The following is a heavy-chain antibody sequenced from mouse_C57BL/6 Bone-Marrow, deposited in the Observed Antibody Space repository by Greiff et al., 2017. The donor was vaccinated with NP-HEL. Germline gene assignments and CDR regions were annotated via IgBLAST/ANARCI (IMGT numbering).Heavy chain of an antibody. Sequence: VQLKQSGPELVKPGDSVKISCKASGYSFTGYFMNWVMQSHGKSLEWIGRINPYNGDTFYNQKFKGKATLTVDKSSSTAHMELRSLTSEDSAVYYCARGDISGYFDVWGTGTTVTVSS. D-gene: IGHD3-2*02. CDR2: INPYNGDT. CDR1: GYSFTGYF. V-gene: IGHV1-20*01. J-gene: IGHJ1*03. CDR3: ARGDISGYFDV.